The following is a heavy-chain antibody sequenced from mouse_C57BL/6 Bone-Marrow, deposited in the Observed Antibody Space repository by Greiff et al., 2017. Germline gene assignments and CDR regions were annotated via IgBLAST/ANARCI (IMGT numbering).Heavy chain of an antibody. CDR2: IDPENGDT. J-gene: IGHJ3*01. Sequence: EVQLQQSGAELVRPGASVKLSCTASGFNIKDDYMHWVKPRPEQGLEWIGWIDPENGDTEYASKFQGKATITADTSSNTAYLQLSSLTSEDTAVYYCTTDNWDDAYWGQGTLVTVSA. D-gene: IGHD4-1*02. CDR1: GFNIKDDY. CDR3: TTDNWDDAY. V-gene: IGHV14-4*01.